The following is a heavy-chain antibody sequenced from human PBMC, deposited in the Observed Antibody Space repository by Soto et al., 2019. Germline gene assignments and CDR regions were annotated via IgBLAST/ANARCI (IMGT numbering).Heavy chain of an antibody. J-gene: IGHJ6*02. D-gene: IGHD4-17*01. CDR3: AKCDYGGIMYYYYYGMDV. Sequence: GGSLRLSCAASGFTFSSYAMHWVRQAPGKGLEWVAVISYDGSNKYYADSVKGRFTISRDNSKNTLYLQMNSLRAEDTAVYYCAKCDYGGIMYYYYYGMDVWGQGTTVTVSS. V-gene: IGHV3-30-3*01. CDR1: GFTFSSYA. CDR2: ISYDGSNK.